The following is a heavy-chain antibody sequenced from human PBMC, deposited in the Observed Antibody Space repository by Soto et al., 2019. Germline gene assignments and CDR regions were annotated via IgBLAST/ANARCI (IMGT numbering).Heavy chain of an antibody. V-gene: IGHV1-2*02. D-gene: IGHD3-22*01. Sequence: GASVKVSCKASGYTFTGHYIHWVRQAPEQGPEWMGEIGPESGATRYAQKFQGRVTMTRDTSITTVYMELKGLSPDDTAVYYCAKETRHTMIVVVPLSYGMDVWGQGTTVTVSS. J-gene: IGHJ6*02. CDR1: GYTFTGHY. CDR2: IGPESGAT. CDR3: AKETRHTMIVVVPLSYGMDV.